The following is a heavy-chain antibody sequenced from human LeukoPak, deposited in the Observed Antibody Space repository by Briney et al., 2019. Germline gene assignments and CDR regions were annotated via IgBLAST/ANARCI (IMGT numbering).Heavy chain of an antibody. J-gene: IGHJ3*02. D-gene: IGHD3-16*01. CDR3: AKPMGDAFDI. V-gene: IGHV3-23*01. CDR1: GFTFGKYW. Sequence: GGSLRLSCVASGFTFGKYWMSWVRQAPGKGLEWVSAISGSGGSTYYADSVKGRFTISRDNSKNTLYLQMNSLRAEDTAVYYCAKPMGDAFDIWGQGTMVTVSS. CDR2: ISGSGGST.